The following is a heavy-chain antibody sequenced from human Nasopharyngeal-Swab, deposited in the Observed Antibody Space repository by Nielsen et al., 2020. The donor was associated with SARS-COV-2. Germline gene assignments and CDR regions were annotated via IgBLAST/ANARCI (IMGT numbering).Heavy chain of an antibody. CDR1: CGSFSGYY. J-gene: IGHJ5*02. Sequence: SETLSLTFAVYCGSFSGYYWSWIRQPPGKGLEWIGEVNHSGSTYYNPSLKSRVTISVDTSKNQFSLKLSSVTAADTAVYYCARGKNYVWGTYRYNGWFDPWGQGTLVTVSS. D-gene: IGHD3-16*02. V-gene: IGHV4-34*01. CDR2: VNHSGST. CDR3: ARGKNYVWGTYRYNGWFDP.